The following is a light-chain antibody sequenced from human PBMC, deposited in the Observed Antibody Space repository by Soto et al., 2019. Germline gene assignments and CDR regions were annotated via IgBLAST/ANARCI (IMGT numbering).Light chain of an antibody. V-gene: IGLV2-8*01. CDR3: SSYAGREVV. Sequence: QSALTQPPSASGSPGQSVTISCTGTSSDVGGYNYVSWYQQHPGKAPKVMIYEVTKRPSGVPDRFSGSKSGNTASLTVSGLQAEDEADYYCSSYAGREVVFGGGTKLTAL. CDR2: EVT. CDR1: SSDVGGYNY. J-gene: IGLJ2*01.